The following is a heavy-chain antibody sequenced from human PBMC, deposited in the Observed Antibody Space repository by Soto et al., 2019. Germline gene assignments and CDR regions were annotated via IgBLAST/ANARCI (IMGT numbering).Heavy chain of an antibody. CDR2: ISTSGATR. J-gene: IGHJ4*02. CDR3: ARFFGSGFDY. V-gene: IGHV3-48*02. CDR1: GFTFSTDS. Sequence: EVQLVESGGGLVQPGGSLRLSCVASGFTFSTDSRNWVRQAPGKGLEWVAHISTSGATRYYAGSLKGRFTISRDNAKTSLYLQMDSLRNEDTAVYYCARFFGSGFDYWGQGTLVTVSS. D-gene: IGHD6-19*01.